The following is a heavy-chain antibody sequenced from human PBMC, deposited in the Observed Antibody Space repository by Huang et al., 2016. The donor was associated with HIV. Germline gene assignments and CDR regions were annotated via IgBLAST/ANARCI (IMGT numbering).Heavy chain of an antibody. CDR1: GFTFIDFA. CDR3: AKDPSSPYGDSYFEQ. Sequence: EVQLLESGGGLVQPGGSLRLSCAASGFTFIDFAFCLVRQAPGKGLEVVSASSCSGHSPYCADSVKGRFTISRDNSKNTLYLQMNKLRVEDTAVYFCAKDPSSPYGDSYFEQWGQGTLVTVSP. D-gene: IGHD4-17*01. CDR2: SSCSGHSP. J-gene: IGHJ4*02. V-gene: IGHV3-23*01.